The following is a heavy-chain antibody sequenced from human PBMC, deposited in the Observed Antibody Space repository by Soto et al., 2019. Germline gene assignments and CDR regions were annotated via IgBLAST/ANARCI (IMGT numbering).Heavy chain of an antibody. V-gene: IGHV5-51*01. CDR2: IYPGDSDT. CDR3: ARHRGSPGSYFGMDV. D-gene: IGHD5-12*01. J-gene: IGHJ6*02. Sequence: GESLKISCKGSGYSFTSYWINWVRQMPEKGLEWMGVIYPGDSDTRYSPSFQGQVTISADKSINTAYLQWRSLKASDTAVYYCARHRGSPGSYFGMDVWGQGTTVTVSS. CDR1: GYSFTSYW.